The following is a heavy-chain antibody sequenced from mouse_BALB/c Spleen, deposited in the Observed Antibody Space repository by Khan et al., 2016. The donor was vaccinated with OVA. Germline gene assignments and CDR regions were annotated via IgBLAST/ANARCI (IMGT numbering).Heavy chain of an antibody. CDR1: GYSITSDYA. CDR3: ARSVTITTVVATDFDY. V-gene: IGHV3-2*02. D-gene: IGHD1-1*01. Sequence: EVQLQESGPGLVKPSQSLSLTCTVTGYSITSDYAWNWIRQFPGNKLEWMGYISYSGRTSYNPSLKSRISITRDTSKNQLLLQLNSVTTEDTATYYCARSVTITTVVATDFDYWGQGTTLTVSS. CDR2: ISYSGRT. J-gene: IGHJ2*01.